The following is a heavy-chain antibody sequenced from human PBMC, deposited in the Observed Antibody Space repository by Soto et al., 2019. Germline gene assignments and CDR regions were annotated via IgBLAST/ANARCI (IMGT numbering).Heavy chain of an antibody. CDR1: GFTFSSYS. J-gene: IGHJ3*02. D-gene: IGHD4-17*01. V-gene: IGHV3-48*02. CDR2: ISSSSSTI. Sequence: EVQLVESGGGLVQPGGSLRLSCAASGFTFSSYSMNWVRQAPGKGLEWVSYISSSSSTIYYADSVKGRYTISRDNAKNSLYLQMNSLRDEDTAVYYCAGAYYGGGAFDIWGQGTMVTVSS. CDR3: AGAYYGGGAFDI.